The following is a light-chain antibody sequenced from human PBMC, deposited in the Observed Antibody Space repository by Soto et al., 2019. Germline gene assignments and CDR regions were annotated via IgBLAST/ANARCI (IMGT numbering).Light chain of an antibody. CDR2: GAS. CDR3: QQCGSSPWT. Sequence: EMVVTQSPATLSVSPGERATLSCRASQDVSSNLAWYQQKPGQAPSLLIYGASTRATGTPARFSGSGSGTEFTLTISSLQSEDYAVYYCQQCGSSPWTFGQGTKVEIK. CDR1: QDVSSN. J-gene: IGKJ1*01. V-gene: IGKV3-15*01.